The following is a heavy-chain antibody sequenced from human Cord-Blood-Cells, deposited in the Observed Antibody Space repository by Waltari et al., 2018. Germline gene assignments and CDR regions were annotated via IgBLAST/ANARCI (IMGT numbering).Heavy chain of an antibody. Sequence: QLQLQESCPGLVKPSETLSLTCTLSGGSISSSRYYWGWIRPPPGKGLAWIGSIYYSGSTYYNPSLKSRVTISVDTSKSQFSLKMRSMTAADTAVYYCARELNYLDYWGQGTVVTVSS. CDR2: IYYSGST. CDR1: GGSISSSRYY. J-gene: IGHJ4*02. V-gene: IGHV4-39*02. CDR3: ARELNYLDY.